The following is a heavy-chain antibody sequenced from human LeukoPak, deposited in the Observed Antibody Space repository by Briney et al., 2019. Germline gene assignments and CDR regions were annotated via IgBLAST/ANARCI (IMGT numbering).Heavy chain of an antibody. V-gene: IGHV1-8*01. J-gene: IGHJ6*02. CDR2: MSPNSGNT. Sequence: ASVKVSCKASGYTFTSYEINWVRQATGQGLEWMGWMSPNSGNTGYAQKVQGRVTMTRNTSISTAYMELSSLRSEDTAVYYCARGVKDHYDFWSGYLYYYYYGMDVWGQGTTVTVSS. CDR3: ARGVKDHYDFWSGYLYYYYYGMDV. CDR1: GYTFTSYE. D-gene: IGHD3-3*01.